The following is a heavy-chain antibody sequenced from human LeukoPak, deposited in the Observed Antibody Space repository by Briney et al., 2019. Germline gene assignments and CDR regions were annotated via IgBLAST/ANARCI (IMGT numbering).Heavy chain of an antibody. CDR2: IKPDGSEE. CDR3: ARGGFNYLFLDS. V-gene: IGHV3-7*04. CDR1: GFTFSTYW. D-gene: IGHD3-10*01. J-gene: IGHJ4*02. Sequence: GGSLRLSCAASGFTFSTYWMSWVRQVPGKGLECVANIKPDGSEEYYVDSVKGRFTISRDSAKNSLDLQMNSLRAEDTAVYYCARGGFNYLFLDSWGQGTRVTVSS.